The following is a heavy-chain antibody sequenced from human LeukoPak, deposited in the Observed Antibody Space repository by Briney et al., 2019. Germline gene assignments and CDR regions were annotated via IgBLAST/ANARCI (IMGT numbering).Heavy chain of an antibody. D-gene: IGHD6-19*01. V-gene: IGHV1-2*06. Sequence: ASVKVSCNASGYTFTGYYMHWVRQAPGQGLEWMGRINPNSGGTNDAQKFQGRVNMTRDTSISTAYMELSRLRSDDTAVYYCARDHSGWYSDDYFDYWGQGTLVTVSS. J-gene: IGHJ4*02. CDR3: ARDHSGWYSDDYFDY. CDR1: GYTFTGYY. CDR2: INPNSGGT.